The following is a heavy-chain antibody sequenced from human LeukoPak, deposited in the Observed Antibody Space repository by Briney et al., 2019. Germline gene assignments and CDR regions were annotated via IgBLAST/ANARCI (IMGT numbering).Heavy chain of an antibody. CDR2: VYYSGST. CDR3: ARFTIAVAGTSGDF. Sequence: SETLSLTCTVSGGSISSSSYYWGWIRQPPGKGLEWIGSVYYSGSTYYNPSLKSRVTISVDTSKNQFSLKLSSVTAADTAVYYCARFTIAVAGTSGDFWGQGTLVTVSS. CDR1: GGSISSSSYY. V-gene: IGHV4-39*01. D-gene: IGHD6-19*01. J-gene: IGHJ4*02.